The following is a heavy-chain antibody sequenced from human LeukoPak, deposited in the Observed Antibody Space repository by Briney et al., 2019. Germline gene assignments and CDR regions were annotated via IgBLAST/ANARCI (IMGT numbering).Heavy chain of an antibody. CDR3: AKGGHKWLGVFDY. CDR1: GFTFDDYA. J-gene: IGHJ4*02. Sequence: GRSLRLSCAASGFTFDDYAMHWVRQAPGKGLEWVSGISWNSGSIGYADSVKGRFTISRDNAKNSLYLQMNRLRAEDTALYYCAKGGHKWLGVFDYWGQGTLVTVSS. CDR2: ISWNSGSI. D-gene: IGHD6-19*01. V-gene: IGHV3-9*01.